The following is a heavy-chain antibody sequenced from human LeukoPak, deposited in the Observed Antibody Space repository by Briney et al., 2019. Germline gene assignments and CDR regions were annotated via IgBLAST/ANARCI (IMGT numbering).Heavy chain of an antibody. J-gene: IGHJ4*02. D-gene: IGHD3-10*01. Sequence: GASVKVSCKASGYIFPSYVTWVRQAPGQGLEWMGWISAYSGNTKYAQKFQGRVTMTTDTSTSTAYMELRSLRSDDTAVYYCARQYGSGSPYDSDYWGQGTLVTVSS. CDR3: ARQYGSGSPYDSDY. CDR2: ISAYSGNT. CDR1: GYIFPSY. V-gene: IGHV1-18*01.